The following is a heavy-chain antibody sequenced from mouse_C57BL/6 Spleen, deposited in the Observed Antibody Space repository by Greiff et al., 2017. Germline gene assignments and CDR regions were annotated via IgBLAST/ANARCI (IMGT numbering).Heavy chain of an antibody. CDR2: ISSGSSTI. Sequence: EVKVEESGGGLVKPGGSLKLSCAASGFTFSDYGMHWVRQAPEKGLEWVAYISSGSSTIYYADTVKGRLTISRDNAKNTLFLQMTSLRSEDTAVYYCARQGNVDYWGQGTTLTVSS. V-gene: IGHV5-17*01. J-gene: IGHJ2*01. D-gene: IGHD2-1*01. CDR1: GFTFSDYG. CDR3: ARQGNVDY.